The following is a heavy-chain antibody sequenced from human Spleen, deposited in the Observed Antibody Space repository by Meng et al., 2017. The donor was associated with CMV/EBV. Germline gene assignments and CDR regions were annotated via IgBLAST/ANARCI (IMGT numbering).Heavy chain of an antibody. J-gene: IGHJ2*01. CDR3: ARDVACGGDCYPWKFDL. Sequence: GESLKISCVGSGFTFSSYSMNWVRQAPGKGLEWVSSISSSSSYIYYADSVKGRFTISRDNAENSLYLQLNSLRAEDTAVYYCARDVACGGDCYPWKFDLWGRGTLVTVSS. CDR1: GFTFSSYS. CDR2: ISSSSSYI. D-gene: IGHD2-21*01. V-gene: IGHV3-21*01.